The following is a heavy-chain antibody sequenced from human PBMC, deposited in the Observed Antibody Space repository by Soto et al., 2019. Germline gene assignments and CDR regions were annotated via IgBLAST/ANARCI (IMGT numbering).Heavy chain of an antibody. CDR2: ISAFNGET. V-gene: IGHV1-18*01. CDR1: GFTFSDHG. J-gene: IGHJ4*02. CDR3: VRDQQWLLQVPVHCDY. D-gene: IGHD6-19*01. Sequence: QIQLVQSGAEVKKPGASVKVSCKASGFTFSDHGFSWVRQAPGRGLEWMGWISAFNGETNYTQKSEGRVAMTTDAATTTAHMKLRSQTVDDTAGYYCVRDQQWLLQVPVHCDYWGQGTAVTVTS.